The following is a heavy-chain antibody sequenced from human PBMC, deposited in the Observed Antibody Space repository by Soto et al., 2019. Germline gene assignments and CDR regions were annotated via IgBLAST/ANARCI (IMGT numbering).Heavy chain of an antibody. CDR3: ARRITMVRGVTWVDP. V-gene: IGHV4-30-4*01. D-gene: IGHD3-10*01. CDR2: IYYSGST. J-gene: IGHJ5*02. Sequence: SETLSLTCTVSGGSISSGDYYWSWIRQPPGKGLEWIGYIYYSGSTYYNPSLKSRVTISVDTSTNQFSLKLSSVTAADTAVYYCARRITMVRGVTWVDPWGQGTLVTVSS. CDR1: GGSISSGDYY.